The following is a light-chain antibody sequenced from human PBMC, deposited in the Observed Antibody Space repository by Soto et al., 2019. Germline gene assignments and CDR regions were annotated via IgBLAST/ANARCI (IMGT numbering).Light chain of an antibody. V-gene: IGKV1-39*01. CDR3: QQSYNLPRT. J-gene: IGKJ2*01. Sequence: DIQMTQSPSSLSASSGDRVTITCRASQNIGKYLIWYQQKPGRPPKVLVYGASNLQSGVSSRFSGDGFGTEFSLAINSHRPEDFATYYGQQSYNLPRTFGQGTTLETK. CDR1: QNIGKY. CDR2: GAS.